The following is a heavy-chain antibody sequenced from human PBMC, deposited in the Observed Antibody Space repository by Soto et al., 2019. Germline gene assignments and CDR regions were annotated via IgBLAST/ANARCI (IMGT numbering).Heavy chain of an antibody. D-gene: IGHD5-18*01. V-gene: IGHV4-59*01. CDR1: GGSISSYY. CDR3: GTRGNTARVPGFDY. J-gene: IGHJ4*02. CDR2: IYYSGST. Sequence: QVQLQESGPGLVKPWETLSLTCTVSGGSISSYYWSWIRQPPGKRLEWIGYIYYSGSTNYNPSIKRRGTITVDTSKNHLAQKLNSVTAADTAVDYCGTRGNTARVPGFDYWGQGTLVTVSS.